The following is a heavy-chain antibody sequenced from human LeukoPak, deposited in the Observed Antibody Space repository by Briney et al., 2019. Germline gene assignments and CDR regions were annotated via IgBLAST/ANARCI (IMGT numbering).Heavy chain of an antibody. CDR3: ARAYRNHVWGSYRLSHFDY. V-gene: IGHV1-2*02. CDR2: INPNSGGT. CDR1: GYTFTGYY. D-gene: IGHD3-16*02. J-gene: IGHJ4*02. Sequence: ASVKVSCKASGYTFTGYYMHWVRQAPGQGLEWMGWINPNSGGTNYAQKFQGRVTMTRDTSISTAYMELSRLSSDDTAVYYCARAYRNHVWGSYRLSHFDYWGQGTLVTVSS.